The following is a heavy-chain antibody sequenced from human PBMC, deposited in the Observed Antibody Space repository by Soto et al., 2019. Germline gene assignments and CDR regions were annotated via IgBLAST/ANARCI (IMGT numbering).Heavy chain of an antibody. CDR1: GDTFSTYS. CDR2: IIPIFGTA. Sequence: QVQLVQSGAEVKKPGSSVKVSCKTSGDTFSTYSIVWVRQAPGEGLEWMGGIIPIFGTANYAQKFQDRVTITADKSTNTAFMELSSLKSEDTAMYYCACSSGDNYGVGTNYYYDYWGQGTLVTVSS. J-gene: IGHJ4*02. D-gene: IGHD5-18*01. CDR3: ACSSGDNYGVGTNYYYDY. V-gene: IGHV1-69*06.